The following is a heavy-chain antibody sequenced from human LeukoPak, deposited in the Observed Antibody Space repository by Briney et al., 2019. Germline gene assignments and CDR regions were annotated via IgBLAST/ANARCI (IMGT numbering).Heavy chain of an antibody. Sequence: SETLSLTCAVYGGSFSGYYWSWIRQPPGKGLEWIGEINHSGSTNYNPSLKSRVTISVDTSKNQFSLKLSYVTAADTAVYYCARGIGAGYSYGSFLRYWGQGTLVTVPS. J-gene: IGHJ4*02. CDR1: GGSFSGYY. D-gene: IGHD5-18*01. CDR2: INHSGST. CDR3: ARGIGAGYSYGSFLRY. V-gene: IGHV4-34*01.